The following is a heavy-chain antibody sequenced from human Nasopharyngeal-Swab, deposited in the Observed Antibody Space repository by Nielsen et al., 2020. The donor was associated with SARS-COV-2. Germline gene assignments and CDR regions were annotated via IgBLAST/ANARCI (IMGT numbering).Heavy chain of an antibody. CDR3: AREGGRGYCSSTSCHAWFDP. J-gene: IGHJ5*02. V-gene: IGHV1-69*05. D-gene: IGHD2-2*01. CDR2: IIPIFGTA. Sequence: VRQMPGKGLEWMGGIIPIFGTANYAQKLQGRVTMTTDTSTSTAYMELRSLRSDDTAVYYCAREGGRGYCSSTSCHAWFDPWGQGTLVTVSS.